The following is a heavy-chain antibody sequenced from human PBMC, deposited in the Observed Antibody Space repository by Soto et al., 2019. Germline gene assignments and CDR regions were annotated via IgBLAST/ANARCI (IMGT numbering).Heavy chain of an antibody. CDR3: ARHRTHVDTAMVFDY. CDR1: GGSISSSSYY. V-gene: IGHV4-39*01. J-gene: IGHJ4*02. D-gene: IGHD5-18*01. CDR2: IYYSGST. Sequence: SETLSLTCTVSGGSISSSSYYWGWIRQPPGKGLEWIGSIYYSGSTYYNPSLKSRVTISVDTSKNQFSLNLNSVTAADTAVYYCARHRTHVDTAMVFDYWGQGTLVTVSS.